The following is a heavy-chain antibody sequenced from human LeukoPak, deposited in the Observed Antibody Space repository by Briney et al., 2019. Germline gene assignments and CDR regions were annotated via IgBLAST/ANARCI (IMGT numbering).Heavy chain of an antibody. J-gene: IGHJ4*02. D-gene: IGHD3-9*01. CDR3: ATVVRDDILTGYYIDH. Sequence: PSETLSLTCTVFGGSISSYYWSWIRQPPGKGLEWIGYIYYSGSTKYNPSFKSRVTISVDTSKNQFSLKLISVTAADTAVYYCATVVRDDILTGYYIDHWGQGTLVTVSS. V-gene: IGHV4-59*01. CDR1: GGSISSYY. CDR2: IYYSGST.